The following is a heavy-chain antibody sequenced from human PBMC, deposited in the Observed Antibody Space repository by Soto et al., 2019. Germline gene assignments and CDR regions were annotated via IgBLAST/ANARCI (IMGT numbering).Heavy chain of an antibody. Sequence: ASVKVSCKASGYTFTSYYMHWVRQAPGQGLEWMGWISAYNGNTNYAQKLQGRVTMTTDTSTSTAYMELRSLRSDDTAVYYCARDLGSGWPFQHWGQGTLVTVSS. J-gene: IGHJ1*01. CDR2: ISAYNGNT. V-gene: IGHV1-18*04. CDR3: ARDLGSGWPFQH. CDR1: GYTFTSYY. D-gene: IGHD6-19*01.